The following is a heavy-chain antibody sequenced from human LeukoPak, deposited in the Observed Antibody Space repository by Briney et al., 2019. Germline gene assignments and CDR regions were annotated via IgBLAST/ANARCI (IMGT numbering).Heavy chain of an antibody. J-gene: IGHJ6*04. V-gene: IGHV3-53*01. CDR3: ARGGEDV. CDR1: GFTVSSNY. CDR2: IYSGGST. D-gene: IGHD3-16*01. Sequence: SGGSLRLSCTASGFTVSSNYMNWVRQAPGKGLEWVSVIYSGGSTYYVDSVKGRFTISRDDSKNALYLQMNSLRAEDTAVYYCARGGEDVWGKGTTVTVSS.